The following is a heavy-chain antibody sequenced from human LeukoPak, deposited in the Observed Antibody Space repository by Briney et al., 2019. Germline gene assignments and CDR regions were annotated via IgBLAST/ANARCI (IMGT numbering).Heavy chain of an antibody. V-gene: IGHV3-48*03. CDR1: GFTFSSYE. Sequence: AGGSLTLSCAASGFTFSSYEMNWVRQAPRKGPEWGSCMHISGSPKYYAYSVKGRFTISRDNAKNSLFLQMNSLRAEDTAIYYCAREHGGYSNCYPDYWGQGTLVTVSS. D-gene: IGHD5-18*01. CDR3: AREHGGYSNCYPDY. CDR2: MHISGSPK. J-gene: IGHJ4*02.